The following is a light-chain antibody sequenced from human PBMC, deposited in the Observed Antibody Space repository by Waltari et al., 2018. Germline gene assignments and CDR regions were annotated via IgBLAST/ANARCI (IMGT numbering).Light chain of an antibody. Sequence: EIVLTQSPGTLSLSPGDGATLSCRASQTVTSNYLAWYQFKPGQAPRLLIYAASTKATGIPDRFSGSGSDTVFTLTISRLGADDLAVYYCQQYGRSPPWTFGQGTKVEIK. CDR2: AAS. V-gene: IGKV3-20*01. J-gene: IGKJ1*01. CDR1: QTVTSNY. CDR3: QQYGRSPPWT.